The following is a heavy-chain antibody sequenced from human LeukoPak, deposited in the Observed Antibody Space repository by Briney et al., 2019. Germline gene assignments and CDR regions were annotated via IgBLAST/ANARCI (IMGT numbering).Heavy chain of an antibody. V-gene: IGHV1-2*02. J-gene: IGHJ4*02. CDR2: IKPDNGGT. D-gene: IGHD2-2*01. CDR1: GYTFTGHY. CDR3: AAVVAGITCDH. Sequence: ASVKVSCKASGYTFTGHYLHWVRQAPGQGLEWMGWIKPDNGGTTYAQRFQGRVTMTRDTSINTAHLELSSLRSDDAAIYYCAAVVAGITCDHWGQGTLVTVSS.